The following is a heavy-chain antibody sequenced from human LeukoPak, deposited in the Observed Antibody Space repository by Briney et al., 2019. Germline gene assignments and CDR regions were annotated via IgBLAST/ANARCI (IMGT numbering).Heavy chain of an antibody. CDR3: ATVLRYFDWSDY. J-gene: IGHJ4*02. D-gene: IGHD3-9*01. CDR1: GGSISSSNW. CDR2: IYHSGST. Sequence: SETLSLTCAVSGGSISSSNWWSWVRQPPGEGLEWIGEIYHSGSTNYNPSLKSRVTISVDKSKNQFSLKLSSVTAADTAVYYCATVLRYFDWSDYWGQGTLVTVSS. V-gene: IGHV4-4*02.